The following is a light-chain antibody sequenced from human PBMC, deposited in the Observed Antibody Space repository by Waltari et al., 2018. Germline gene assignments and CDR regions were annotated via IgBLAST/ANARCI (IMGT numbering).Light chain of an antibody. V-gene: IGLV2-14*03. J-gene: IGLJ3*02. Sequence: QSALTQPASVSGSPGQSITISCTGTSSDVGAYKHVSWYQQHPGKAPKLMIYGVSNRRSAVANRYAGSNEGNTASLTISGLQAEDEADYYCTSYTTSSTWVFGGGTKLTVL. CDR1: SSDVGAYKH. CDR2: GVS. CDR3: TSYTTSSTWV.